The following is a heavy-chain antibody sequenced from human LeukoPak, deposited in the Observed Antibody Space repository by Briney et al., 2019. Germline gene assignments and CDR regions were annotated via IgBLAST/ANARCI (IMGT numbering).Heavy chain of an antibody. CDR1: VGSISSSSYY. J-gene: IGHJ4*02. V-gene: IGHV4-39*07. CDR3: ARFFAQAGAYDIDY. CDR2: IYYSGST. D-gene: IGHD3-9*01. Sequence: SETLSLTCTVSVGSISSSSYYRGFIRQPPGKGLEWIGSIYYSGSTYYNPSLKSRVTISVDTSKSQFSLKLSSVTAADTAVYYCARFFAQAGAYDIDYWGQGTLVTVSS.